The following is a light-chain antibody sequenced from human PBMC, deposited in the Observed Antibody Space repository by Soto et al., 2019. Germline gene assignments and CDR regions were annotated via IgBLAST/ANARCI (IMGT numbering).Light chain of an antibody. CDR2: EVS. V-gene: IGLV2-8*01. J-gene: IGLJ1*01. Sequence: QSALTQPPSASGSPGQSVTISCTGTSSDVGGYNYVSWYQQHPGKAPKLMIYEVSKRPSGVPDRFSGSKSGNTASLTVSGLQAEDEADYYCSSYAGRNNRYVFVTGTKLTVL. CDR1: SSDVGGYNY. CDR3: SSYAGRNNRYV.